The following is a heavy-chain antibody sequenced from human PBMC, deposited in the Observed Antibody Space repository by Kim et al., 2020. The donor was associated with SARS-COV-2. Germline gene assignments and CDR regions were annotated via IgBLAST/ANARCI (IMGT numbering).Heavy chain of an antibody. CDR2: ISYDGQNI. J-gene: IGHJ4*02. D-gene: IGHD6-19*01. CDR3: AREESAVADY. Sequence: GGSLRLSCETSGFIFTNYGLHWVRQAPGKGLEWLGVISYDGQNIYYAESVKGRFTISRDNSKTTVFLRMNGLTPEDTAVYFCAREESAVADYWGPGTLVTVSS. CDR1: GFIFTNYG. V-gene: IGHV3-30*03.